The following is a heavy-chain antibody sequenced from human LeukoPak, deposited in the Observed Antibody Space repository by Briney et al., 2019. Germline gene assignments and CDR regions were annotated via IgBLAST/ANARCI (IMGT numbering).Heavy chain of an antibody. CDR3: ARDTPYYDIPDV. D-gene: IGHD3-9*01. CDR2: IYHSGST. J-gene: IGHJ6*02. CDR1: GGSISSYY. Sequence: SETLSLTCTVSGGSISSYYWSWIRQPAGKGLEWIGYIYHSGSTYYNPSLKSRVTISVDRSKNQFSLKLSSVTAADTAVYYCARDTPYYDIPDVWGQGTTVTVSS. V-gene: IGHV4-59*12.